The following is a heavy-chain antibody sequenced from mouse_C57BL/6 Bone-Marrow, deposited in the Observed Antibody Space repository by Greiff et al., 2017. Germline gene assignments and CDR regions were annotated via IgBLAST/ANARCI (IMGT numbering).Heavy chain of an antibody. Sequence: QVQLQQSGAELVKPGASVKISCTASGYAFSSYWMNWVHQRPGKGLEWIGQIFPGAGATNYNGKFKGKGTLTADKSSSTAYVQHSSLTSEDSAVYFCARGAYWGQGTLVTVSA. V-gene: IGHV1-80*01. CDR3: ARGAY. J-gene: IGHJ3*01. CDR1: GYAFSSYW. CDR2: IFPGAGAT.